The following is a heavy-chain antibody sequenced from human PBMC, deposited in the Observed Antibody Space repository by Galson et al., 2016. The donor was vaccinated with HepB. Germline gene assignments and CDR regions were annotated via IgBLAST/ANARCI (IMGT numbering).Heavy chain of an antibody. CDR2: ISQSGSPQ. D-gene: IGHD1-26*01. Sequence: SLRLSCAASGFSFSSYDMHWVRQPPGKGLEWVAVISQSGSPQLYTDSVKGLFSISRDNSKNTMYLEMNSLGPEDTAMYYCARDLIVGAPDYMDVWGKGTTVTVSS. CDR3: ARDLIVGAPDYMDV. CDR1: GFSFSSYD. V-gene: IGHV3-30*04. J-gene: IGHJ6*03.